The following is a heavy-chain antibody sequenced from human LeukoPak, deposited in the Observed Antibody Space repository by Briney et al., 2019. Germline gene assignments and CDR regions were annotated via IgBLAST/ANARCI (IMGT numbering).Heavy chain of an antibody. Sequence: PGGSLRLSCAASGFTFSSYAMSWVRQAPAKGLEWVSAISGSGGSTYYADSVKGRFTISRDNSKNTLYLQMNSLRAEDKAVYYCAKALFTMIVVVKPYYFDHWGQGTLVTVSS. J-gene: IGHJ4*02. CDR3: AKALFTMIVVVKPYYFDH. CDR2: ISGSGGST. CDR1: GFTFSSYA. V-gene: IGHV3-23*01. D-gene: IGHD3-22*01.